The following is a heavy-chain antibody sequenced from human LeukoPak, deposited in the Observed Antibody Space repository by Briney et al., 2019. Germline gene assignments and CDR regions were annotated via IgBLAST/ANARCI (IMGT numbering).Heavy chain of an antibody. J-gene: IGHJ4*02. CDR1: GFTFSSYW. CDR3: ARVAGSYYVDYFDY. Sequence: GGSPRLSCAASGFTFSSYWMSWVRQAPGKGLEWVANIKQDGIEKYYVDSVKGRFTISRDNAKNSLYLQMNSLRAEDTAVYYCARVAGSYYVDYFDYWGQGTLVTVSS. V-gene: IGHV3-7*01. D-gene: IGHD1-26*01. CDR2: IKQDGIEK.